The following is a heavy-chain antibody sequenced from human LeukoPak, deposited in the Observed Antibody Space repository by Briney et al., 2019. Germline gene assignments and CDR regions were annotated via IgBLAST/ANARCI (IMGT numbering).Heavy chain of an antibody. CDR2: INHSGST. J-gene: IGHJ6*02. CDR3: ARDGYYDFWSGLFGMDV. Sequence: SETLSLTCAVYGGSFSGYYWSWIRQPPGKGLEWIGEINHSGSTNYNPSLKSRVTISVDTSKNQFSLKLSSVTAADTAVYYCARDGYYDFWSGLFGMDVWGQGTTVTVSS. CDR1: GGSFSGYY. D-gene: IGHD3-3*01. V-gene: IGHV4-34*01.